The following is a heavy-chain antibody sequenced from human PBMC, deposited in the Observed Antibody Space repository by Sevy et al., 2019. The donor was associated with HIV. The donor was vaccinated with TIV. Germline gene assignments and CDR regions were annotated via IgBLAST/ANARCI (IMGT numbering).Heavy chain of an antibody. J-gene: IGHJ4*02. Sequence: ASVKVSCKASGYTFTSYYMHWVRQAPGQGLEWMGIINPSGGSTSYAQKFQGRVTMTRDTSTSTVYMELSSLRSEDTAVYYCARADTMVRGVRATFHYWGQGTLVTVSS. CDR1: GYTFTSYY. V-gene: IGHV1-46*01. CDR2: INPSGGST. CDR3: ARADTMVRGVRATFHY. D-gene: IGHD3-10*01.